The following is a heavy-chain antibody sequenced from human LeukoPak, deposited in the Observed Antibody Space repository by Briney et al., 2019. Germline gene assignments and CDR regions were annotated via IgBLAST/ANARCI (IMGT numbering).Heavy chain of an antibody. CDR2: IYYSGNT. J-gene: IGHJ3*02. CDR1: SASISGYY. V-gene: IGHV4-59*13. Sequence: ASETLSLTCTVSSASISGYYWSWIRQPPGKGLGGFEYIYYSGNTKYNPSLKSRVTVSVDTSKNQFSLKLSSMTAADTATYYCARDRIIPVGGAFDIWGQGAMVSVSS. D-gene: IGHD3-16*01. CDR3: ARDRIIPVGGAFDI.